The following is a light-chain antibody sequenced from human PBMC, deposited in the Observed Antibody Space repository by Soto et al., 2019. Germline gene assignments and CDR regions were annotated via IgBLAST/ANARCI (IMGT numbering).Light chain of an antibody. CDR2: LNNDGSH. J-gene: IGLJ3*02. Sequence: QSVLTQSPSASASLGASVKLTCTLSSGHSSYAIAWHQQQPAKGPRFLMKLNNDGSHIKGDAIPDRFSGSSSGAERYLTISSLQSEDEGDYYCQTWGTGIDWVFGGGTKVTVL. CDR3: QTWGTGIDWV. V-gene: IGLV4-69*01. CDR1: SGHSSYA.